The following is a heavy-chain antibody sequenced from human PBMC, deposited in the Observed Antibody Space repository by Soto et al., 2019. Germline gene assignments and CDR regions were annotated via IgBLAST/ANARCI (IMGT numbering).Heavy chain of an antibody. CDR3: ARASSGSYATDSCHH. D-gene: IGHD1-26*01. J-gene: IGHJ1*01. V-gene: IGHV1-2*02. Sequence: GASVKVSCKASGYTFTDYYLHWVRQAPGQGLEWMGWISPNSGGANSAQKFQGRVTMTRDTSIGTAYMELSRLRSDDTAVYYCARASSGSYATDSCHHWGQGTLVTVSS. CDR2: ISPNSGGA. CDR1: GYTFTDYY.